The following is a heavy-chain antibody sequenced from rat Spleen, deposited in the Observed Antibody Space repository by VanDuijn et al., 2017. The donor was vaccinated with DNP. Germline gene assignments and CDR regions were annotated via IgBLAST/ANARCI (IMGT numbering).Heavy chain of an antibody. CDR2: ITKSGGSN. Sequence: EVQLVQSGGGLVQPGRSLKLSCAASGFTFSDYGMAWVRQAPTKGLEWVASITKSGGSNYYRDFVKGLFTISRDNAKSTLYLQMDSLRSEDTATYYCTSLLLKWSFDYWGQGVMVTVSS. J-gene: IGHJ2*01. CDR3: TSLLLKWSFDY. D-gene: IGHD1-1*01. CDR1: GFTFSDYG. V-gene: IGHV5-20*01.